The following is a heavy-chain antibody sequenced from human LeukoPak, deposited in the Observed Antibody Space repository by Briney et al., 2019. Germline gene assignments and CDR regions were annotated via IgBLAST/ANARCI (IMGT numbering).Heavy chain of an antibody. Sequence: SETLSLTCAVYGGSFSGYYWSWIRQPLGKGLEWIGEINHSGSTNYNPSLKSRVTISVDTSKNQFSLKLSSVTAADTAVYYCARINPYGVRKGWFDPWGQGTLVTVSS. J-gene: IGHJ5*02. CDR1: GGSFSGYY. D-gene: IGHD4-17*01. CDR2: INHSGST. V-gene: IGHV4-34*01. CDR3: ARINPYGVRKGWFDP.